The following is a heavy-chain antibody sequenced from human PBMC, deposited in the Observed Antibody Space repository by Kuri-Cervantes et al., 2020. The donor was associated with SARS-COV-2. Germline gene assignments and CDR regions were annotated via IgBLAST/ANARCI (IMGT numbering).Heavy chain of an antibody. V-gene: IGHV1-3*01. CDR1: GYTFTSYA. CDR2: INAGNGNT. Sequence: ASVKVSCKASGYTFTSYAMHWVRQALGQRLEWMGWINAGNGNTKYSQKFQGRVTITRDTSTSTAYMELGSLRSEDTAVYYCARDNYYDSSGYWGRGYYYYGRDVWGQGTTVTVSS. D-gene: IGHD3-22*01. J-gene: IGHJ6*02. CDR3: ARDNYYDSSGYWGRGYYYYGRDV.